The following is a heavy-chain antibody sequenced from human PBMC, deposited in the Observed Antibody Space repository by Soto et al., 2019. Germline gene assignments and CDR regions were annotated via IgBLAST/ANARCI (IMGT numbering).Heavy chain of an antibody. V-gene: IGHV4-30-4*01. D-gene: IGHD2-15*01. J-gene: IGHJ6*02. CDR2: IYYSGST. CDR3: ARGWPLYYYYYGMDV. Sequence: QVQLQESGPGLVKPSQTLSLTCTVSGGSISSGDYYWSWIRQPPGKGLEWIGYIYYSGSTYYNPSLKSRVTISVDTSKNQFSLKLSSVTAADTAVYYYARGWPLYYYYYGMDVWGQGTTVTVSS. CDR1: GGSISSGDYY.